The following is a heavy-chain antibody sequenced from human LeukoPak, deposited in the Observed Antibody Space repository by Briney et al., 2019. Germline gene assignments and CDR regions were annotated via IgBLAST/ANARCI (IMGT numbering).Heavy chain of an antibody. CDR1: GFAFSNYA. Sequence: GGSLRLSCAASGFAFSNYAMAWVRQAPGKEPEWVSVITGGGADTYQIDSVKGRFTISRDNSKNTLYLQMNSLRAEDTAVYYCAREVWGLTAAGTPYYYGMDVWGQGTTVTVSS. CDR2: ITGGGADT. D-gene: IGHD6-13*01. V-gene: IGHV3-23*01. CDR3: AREVWGLTAAGTPYYYGMDV. J-gene: IGHJ6*02.